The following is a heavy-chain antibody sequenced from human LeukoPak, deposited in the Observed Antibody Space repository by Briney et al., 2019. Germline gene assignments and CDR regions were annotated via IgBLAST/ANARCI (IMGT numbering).Heavy chain of an antibody. CDR1: GFTFSTYN. Sequence: GGSLRLSCAASGFTFSTYNMNWVRQAPGKGPEWVSSISTSSNYIYYADSVKGRFTISRDNAKNSLYLQVNSLRVEDTDVYYCARDVGAAAPDAFDIWGQGTMVTVSS. J-gene: IGHJ3*02. D-gene: IGHD1-26*01. CDR3: ARDVGAAAPDAFDI. V-gene: IGHV3-21*01. CDR2: ISTSSNYI.